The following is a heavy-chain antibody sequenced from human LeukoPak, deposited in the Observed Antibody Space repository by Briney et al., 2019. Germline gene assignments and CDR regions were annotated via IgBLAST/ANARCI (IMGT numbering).Heavy chain of an antibody. CDR1: GFTFSSCA. Sequence: PGGSLRLSCAASGFTFSSCAMSWVRQAPGKGLEWVSAISGSGGSTYYADSVKGRFTISRDNSKNTLYLQMNSLRAEDTAVYYCAKGSLGGYSWYYFDYWGQGTLVTVSS. CDR2: ISGSGGST. CDR3: AKGSLGGYSWYYFDY. D-gene: IGHD3-22*01. J-gene: IGHJ4*02. V-gene: IGHV3-23*01.